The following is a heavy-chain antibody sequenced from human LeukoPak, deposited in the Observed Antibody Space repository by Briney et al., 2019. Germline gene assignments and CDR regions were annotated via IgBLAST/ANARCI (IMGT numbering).Heavy chain of an antibody. Sequence: AGGSLRLSCSASGFTFSGSAMHWVRQAPGKGPEFVSGISANGDNTYHGDSVKVRFTISRDNSKNTVHLQMSSLSPEDTAVYYCVRDLTWGQGTLVIVSS. J-gene: IGHJ5*02. CDR1: GFTFSGSA. CDR3: VRDLT. CDR2: ISANGDNT. V-gene: IGHV3-64D*06.